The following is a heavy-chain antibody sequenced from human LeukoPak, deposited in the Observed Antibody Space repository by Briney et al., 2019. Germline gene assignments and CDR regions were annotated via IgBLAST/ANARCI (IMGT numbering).Heavy chain of an antibody. CDR1: GFTFSSYG. Sequence: PGGSLRLSCAASGFTFSSYGMHWVRQAPGKGLEWVSSISSSSSYIYYADSVKGRFTISRDNAKNSLYLQMNSLRAEDTAVYYCARGSPIVGATTWFDPWGQGTLVTVSS. V-gene: IGHV3-21*01. CDR3: ARGSPIVGATTWFDP. J-gene: IGHJ5*02. CDR2: ISSSSSYI. D-gene: IGHD1-26*01.